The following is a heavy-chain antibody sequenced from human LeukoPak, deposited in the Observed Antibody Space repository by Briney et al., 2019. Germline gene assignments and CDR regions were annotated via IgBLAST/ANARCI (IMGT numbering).Heavy chain of an antibody. Sequence: ASVKVSCKASGGTFSSYAISWVRQAPGQGLEWMGWISTYNGNTNYAQTLQGRVTMTTDTSTSTAYMELRSLRFDDTAVYYCARDPRRDMGPTNWFDPWGQGTLVTVSS. V-gene: IGHV1-18*01. CDR2: ISTYNGNT. CDR1: GGTFSSYA. CDR3: ARDPRRDMGPTNWFDP. J-gene: IGHJ5*02. D-gene: IGHD2-21*02.